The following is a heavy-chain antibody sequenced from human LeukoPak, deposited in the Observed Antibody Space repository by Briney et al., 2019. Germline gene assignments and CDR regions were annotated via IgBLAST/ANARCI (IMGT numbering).Heavy chain of an antibody. V-gene: IGHV1-69*13. CDR2: IIPIFGTA. CDR1: GGTFSSYA. D-gene: IGHD3-10*02. CDR3: ARGGGLFDLGTLDYYYGMDV. J-gene: IGHJ6*02. Sequence: GASVKVSCKASGGTFSSYAISWVRQAPGQGLEWMGGIIPIFGTANYAQKFQGRVTITADESTSTAYMELSSLRSEDTAVYYCARGGGLFDLGTLDYYYGMDVWGQGTTVTVSS.